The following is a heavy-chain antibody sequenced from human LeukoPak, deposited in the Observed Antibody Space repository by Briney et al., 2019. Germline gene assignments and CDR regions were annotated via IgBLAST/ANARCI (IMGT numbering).Heavy chain of an antibody. CDR3: ARRAGAYSHPYDY. D-gene: IGHD4/OR15-4a*01. CDR1: GDSINSNTFY. J-gene: IGHJ4*02. CDR2: IYYSGST. V-gene: IGHV4-39*07. Sequence: SETLSLTCTVSGDSINSNTFYWGRIRQTPRKGLEWIGSIYYSGSTFYNPSLKSRVTISVDTSKNQFSLKLSSVTAADTAVYYCARRAGAYSHPYDYWGQGTLVTVSS.